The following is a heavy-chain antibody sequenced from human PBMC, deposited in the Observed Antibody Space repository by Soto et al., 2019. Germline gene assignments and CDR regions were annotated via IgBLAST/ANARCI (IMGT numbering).Heavy chain of an antibody. D-gene: IGHD3-10*01. CDR1: GFTFSIYA. Sequence: EVQLLESRGGLVQPGGALRHSCAAAGFTFSIYAMSWVRQAPGKGLEWVSAISGSGGSTYYADSVKGRFTISRDNAKNTLYLQMNSLRAEDTAVNHCAKRSGQFDYCGQGTLVTVSS. V-gene: IGHV3-23*01. J-gene: IGHJ4*02. CDR3: AKRSGQFDY. CDR2: ISGSGGST.